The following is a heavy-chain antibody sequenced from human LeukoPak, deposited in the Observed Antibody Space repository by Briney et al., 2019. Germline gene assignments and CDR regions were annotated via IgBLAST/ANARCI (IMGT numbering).Heavy chain of an antibody. V-gene: IGHV4-59*08. CDR1: GGFISDHY. CDR2: IYYNEAP. CDR3: ARGHYDLAP. J-gene: IGHJ5*02. D-gene: IGHD3/OR15-3a*01. Sequence: SETLSLTCSVSGGFISDHYWSWIRQPPGKGLEWIAYIYYNEAPNYNPSLNARVTMSLDMSKNQFSLRLTSVTAADTAVYYCARGHYDLAPWGQGILVTVSS.